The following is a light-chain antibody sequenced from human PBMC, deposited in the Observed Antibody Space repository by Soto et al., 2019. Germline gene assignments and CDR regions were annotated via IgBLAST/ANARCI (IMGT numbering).Light chain of an antibody. J-gene: IGLJ1*01. CDR1: SSDVGGYNY. V-gene: IGLV2-14*01. CDR2: DVS. CDR3: TSYTGSSTHV. Sequence: QSALTQTASVSGSPGQSITIACTGTSSDVGGYNYVSWYQQHPGKAPKLMIYDVSNRPSGVSNRFSGSKSGNTASLTISGLQVEDEADYYCTSYTGSSTHVFGTGTKLTVL.